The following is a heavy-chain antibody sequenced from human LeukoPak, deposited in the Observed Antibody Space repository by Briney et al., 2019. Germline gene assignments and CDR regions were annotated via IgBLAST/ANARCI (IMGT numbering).Heavy chain of an antibody. CDR2: INPSGGST. J-gene: IGHJ6*03. CDR1: GYTFTSYY. CDR3: ATERVPIVGAREDYYYMDV. D-gene: IGHD1-26*01. Sequence: ASVKVSCKASGYTFTSYYMHWVRQAPGQGLEWMGIINPSGGSTSYAQKFQGRVTMTEDTSTDTAYMELSSLRSEDTAVYYCATERVPIVGAREDYYYMDVWGKGTTVTVSS. V-gene: IGHV1-46*01.